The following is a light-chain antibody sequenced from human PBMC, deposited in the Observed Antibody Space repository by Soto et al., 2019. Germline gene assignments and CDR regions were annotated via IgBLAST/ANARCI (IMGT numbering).Light chain of an antibody. Sequence: QSVLTQPPSASGSPGQSVTISCTGTKNDIGVYDFVSWYQHHPGKAPRLIIYEVVQRPSGVPDRFSGSKSGNTASLTVSGLQAADEADYYCCSYTGASTLVFGSGTKVTVL. CDR3: CSYTGASTLV. CDR1: KNDIGVYDF. V-gene: IGLV2-8*01. J-gene: IGLJ1*01. CDR2: EVV.